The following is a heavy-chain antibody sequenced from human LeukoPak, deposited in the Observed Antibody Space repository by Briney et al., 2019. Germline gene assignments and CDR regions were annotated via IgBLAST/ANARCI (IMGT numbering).Heavy chain of an antibody. CDR2: INAGNGNT. V-gene: IGHV1-3*01. CDR1: GYTFTSYA. CDR3: ARANIVGATYGY. D-gene: IGHD1-26*01. Sequence: PEASVTVSCKASGYTFTSYAMHWVRQAPGQRLEWMGWINAGNGNTKYSQKFQGRVTITRDTSASTAYMELSSLRSEDTAVYYCARANIVGATYGYWGQGTLVTVSS. J-gene: IGHJ4*02.